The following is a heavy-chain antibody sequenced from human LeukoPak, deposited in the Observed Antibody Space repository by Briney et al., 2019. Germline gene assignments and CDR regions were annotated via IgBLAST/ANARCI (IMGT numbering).Heavy chain of an antibody. CDR1: GGSISSSSYY. Sequence: SETLSLTCTVSGGSISSSSYYWGWIRQPPGKGLEWIGSIYYSGSTYYNPSLKSRVTISVDTSKNQFSLKLSSVTAADTAVYYYASFFAYSSSWQPDDAFDIWGQGTMVTVSS. V-gene: IGHV4-39*01. D-gene: IGHD6-13*01. CDR2: IYYSGST. J-gene: IGHJ3*02. CDR3: ASFFAYSSSWQPDDAFDI.